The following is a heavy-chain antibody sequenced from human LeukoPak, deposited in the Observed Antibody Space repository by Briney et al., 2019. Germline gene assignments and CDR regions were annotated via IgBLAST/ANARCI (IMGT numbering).Heavy chain of an antibody. D-gene: IGHD3-22*01. Sequence: GGSLRLSCAASGFTVDSNYLSWVRKAPGKGLEWVSTIYTGGNTYYAASVKGRFTISRDFSKNTVFLHMNSLRTEDTAMYYCARGDDSGYYDYFDYWGQGALVTVSS. V-gene: IGHV3-53*01. CDR2: IYTGGNT. CDR1: GFTVDSNY. CDR3: ARGDDSGYYDYFDY. J-gene: IGHJ4*02.